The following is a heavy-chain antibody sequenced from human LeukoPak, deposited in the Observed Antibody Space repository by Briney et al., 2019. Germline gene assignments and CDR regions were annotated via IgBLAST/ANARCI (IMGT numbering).Heavy chain of an antibody. CDR3: VKRGSGYDYGSMDY. CDR2: ISYDESNT. CDR1: GFMFKGYD. J-gene: IGHJ4*02. D-gene: IGHD5-12*01. V-gene: IGHV3-30*18. Sequence: GGSLRLSCEASGFMFKGYDMRWVRQAPGKGLEWVATISYDESNTYYVDSVKGRFTISRDNSKNTLYLQMDGLRLEDTAVYYCVKRGSGYDYGSMDYWGQGTLVTVSS.